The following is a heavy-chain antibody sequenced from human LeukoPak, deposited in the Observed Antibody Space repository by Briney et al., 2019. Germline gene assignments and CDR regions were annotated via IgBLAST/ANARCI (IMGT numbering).Heavy chain of an antibody. CDR1: GFTFSSCG. Sequence: GGSLRLSCAASGFTFSSCGFNWVRQAPGKGLEWVSAISGSGGSTYYADSVKGRFTISRDNSKNTLYLQMNSLRAEDTAVYYCAKGEYSSSGAFDYWGQGTLVTVSS. CDR3: AKGEYSSSGAFDY. CDR2: ISGSGGST. J-gene: IGHJ4*02. D-gene: IGHD6-6*01. V-gene: IGHV3-23*01.